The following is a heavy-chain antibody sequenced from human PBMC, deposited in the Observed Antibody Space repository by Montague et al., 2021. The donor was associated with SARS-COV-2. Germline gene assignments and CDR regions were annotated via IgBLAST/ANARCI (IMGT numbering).Heavy chain of an antibody. Sequence: ETLSLTCDVYGGSFSRYSWSWIRQPPGRGPELIGHTSPIGSTRYXPSLDSRVTISLDTSKSRLSLELTSVTVADTSIYFCVGAPNEYYFDYWGQGTPVSVSS. CDR3: VGAPNEYYFDY. CDR1: GGSFSRYS. J-gene: IGHJ4*02. CDR2: TSPIGST. D-gene: IGHD3-16*01. V-gene: IGHV4-34*01.